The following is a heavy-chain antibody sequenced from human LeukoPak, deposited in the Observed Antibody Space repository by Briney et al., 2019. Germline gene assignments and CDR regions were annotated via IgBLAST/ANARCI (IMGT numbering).Heavy chain of an antibody. D-gene: IGHD3-10*01. CDR2: IYNSGST. CDR1: GGSITSYY. V-gene: IGHV4-59*08. Sequence: SETPSLTCTVSGGSITSYYWSWIRQPPGKGLEWIGFIYNSGSTNYSPSLKSRVTISVDTSKNQFSLKLSSVTAADTAVYYCASGSGGYLNYFDYWGQGTLVTVSS. J-gene: IGHJ4*02. CDR3: ASGSGGYLNYFDY.